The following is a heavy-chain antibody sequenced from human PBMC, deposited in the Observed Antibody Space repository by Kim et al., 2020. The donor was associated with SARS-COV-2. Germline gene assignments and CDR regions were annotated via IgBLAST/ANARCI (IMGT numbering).Heavy chain of an antibody. CDR1: GFIFSNFA. CDR3: AQKVNLDY. D-gene: IGHD2-21*01. Sequence: GGSLRLSCAASGFIFSNFAMSWVRQAPGKGLEWVSTMSGTGGNTYYADSAKGRFTISRDNSKNRLYLQMNSLRAEDTAVYYCAQKVNLDYWGLGTLVTVSS. J-gene: IGHJ4*02. V-gene: IGHV3-23*01. CDR2: MSGTGGNT.